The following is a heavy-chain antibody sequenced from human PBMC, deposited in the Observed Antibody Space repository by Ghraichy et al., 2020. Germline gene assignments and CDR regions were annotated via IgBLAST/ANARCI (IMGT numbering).Heavy chain of an antibody. CDR1: GFTFSSYA. CDR3: ANQGATYNWFDP. V-gene: IGHV3-23*01. CDR2: ISGSGGTT. D-gene: IGHD1-26*01. Sequence: GGSLRLSCAASGFTFSSYAMSWVRQAPGKGLEWVSAISGSGGTTYYADSVKGRFTISRDNSKNTLYLQMKSLRAEDTAVYYCANQGATYNWFDPWGQGTLVTVSS. J-gene: IGHJ5*02.